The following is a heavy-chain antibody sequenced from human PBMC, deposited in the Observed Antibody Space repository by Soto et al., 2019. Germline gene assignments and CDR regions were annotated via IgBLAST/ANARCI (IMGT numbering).Heavy chain of an antibody. CDR1: GFTFSSYG. J-gene: IGHJ4*02. D-gene: IGHD6-19*01. Sequence: PGGSLRLSCAASGFTFSSYGMNWVRQAPGKGLEWISYISSSSTVIYYADSVKGRFTISRDNAKNSQYLQMNSLRAEDTAVYYCARASGGWLFFDYWGQGALVTVSS. CDR2: ISSSSTVI. CDR3: ARASGGWLFFDY. V-gene: IGHV3-48*04.